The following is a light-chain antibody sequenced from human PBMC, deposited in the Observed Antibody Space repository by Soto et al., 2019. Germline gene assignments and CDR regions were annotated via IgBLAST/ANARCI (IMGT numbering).Light chain of an antibody. CDR2: GAS. Sequence: EIVLTQSPGPLSLSPRERATLSCRASQSVSSRNLAWYQQKPGQAPRLLIYGASSRATGIPDRFSGSGSVTDFTLTINRLEPEDFAVYYCQQYSDVPYTFGQGTKLEVK. V-gene: IGKV3-20*01. CDR1: QSVSSRN. CDR3: QQYSDVPYT. J-gene: IGKJ2*01.